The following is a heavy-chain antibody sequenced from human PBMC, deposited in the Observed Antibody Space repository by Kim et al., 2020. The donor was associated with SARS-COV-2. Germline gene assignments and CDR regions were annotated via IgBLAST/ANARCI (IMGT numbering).Heavy chain of an antibody. D-gene: IGHD3-16*02. CDR2: IYPGDSDT. CDR3: ARLGGDIAVGDAFDI. Sequence: GESLKISCKGSGYSFTSYWIGWVRQMPGKGLEWMGIIYPGDSDTRYSPSFQGQVTISADKSISTAYLQWSSLKASDTAMYYCARLGGDIAVGDAFDIWGQGTMVTVSS. CDR1: GYSFTSYW. J-gene: IGHJ3*02. V-gene: IGHV5-51*01.